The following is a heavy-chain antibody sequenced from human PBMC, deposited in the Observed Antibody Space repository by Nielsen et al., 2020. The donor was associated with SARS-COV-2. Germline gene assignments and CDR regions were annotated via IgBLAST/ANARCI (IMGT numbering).Heavy chain of an antibody. CDR1: GFTFSSYA. D-gene: IGHD3-10*01. CDR3: AKASGLSVGYYYYGMDV. CDR2: ISGSGGST. V-gene: IGHV3-23*01. J-gene: IGHJ6*02. Sequence: GESLKISCAASGFTFSSYAMSWVRQAPGKGLEWVSAISGSGGSTYYADSVKGRFTISRDNSKNTLYLQMNSLRAEDTAVYYCAKASGLSVGYYYYGMDVWGQGTTVTVSS.